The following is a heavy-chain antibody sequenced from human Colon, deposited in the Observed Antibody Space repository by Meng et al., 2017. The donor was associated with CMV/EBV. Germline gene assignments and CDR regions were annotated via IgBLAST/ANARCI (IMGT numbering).Heavy chain of an antibody. CDR2: ISSSSRNT. CDR1: GFTFRNYM. V-gene: IGHV3-21*04. D-gene: IGHD3-3*01. J-gene: IGHJ4*02. Sequence: GGSLRLSCTASGFTFRNYMMNWVRQAPGKGLEWVSSISSSSRNTYYADSVKGRFTISRDNAKNSLFLQMNSLRAEDTAVYYCARDFWSGYWYWGQGTLVTVSS. CDR3: ARDFWSGYWY.